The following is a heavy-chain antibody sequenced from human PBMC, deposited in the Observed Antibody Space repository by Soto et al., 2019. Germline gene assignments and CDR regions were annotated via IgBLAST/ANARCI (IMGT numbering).Heavy chain of an antibody. Sequence: PEWSLRLCCAASKFTFSSYWMHWVRQAPGKGLVWVSRISSSSSYIYYADSVKGRFTISRDNAKNSLYLQMNSLRAEDTAVYYCPSLPNNMAAACDIRRQGTTVTVS. CDR3: PSLPNNMAAACDI. V-gene: IGHV3-21*01. CDR2: ISSSSSYI. CDR1: KFTFSSYW. J-gene: IGHJ3*02. D-gene: IGHD1-20*01.